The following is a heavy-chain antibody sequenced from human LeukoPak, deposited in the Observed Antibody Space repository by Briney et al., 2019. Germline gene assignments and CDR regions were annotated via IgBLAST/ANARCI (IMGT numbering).Heavy chain of an antibody. V-gene: IGHV3-33*01. CDR1: GFTFSTYD. CDR3: ASSYDSSGYPFDY. Sequence: PGGSLRLSCAASGFTFSTYDMHWVRQAPGKGLEWVAVISYDGSNKCYADSVKGRFTISRDNSKNTLYLQMNSLRAEDTAVYSCASSYDSSGYPFDYWAREPWSPSPQ. D-gene: IGHD3-22*01. CDR2: ISYDGSNK. J-gene: IGHJ4*02.